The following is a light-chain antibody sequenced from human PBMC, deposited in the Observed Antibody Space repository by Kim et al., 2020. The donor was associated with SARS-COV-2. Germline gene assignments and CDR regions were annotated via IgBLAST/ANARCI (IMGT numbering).Light chain of an antibody. V-gene: IGLV1-40*01. CDR2: GNT. CDR3: QSFDTSLSAYV. CDR1: SSNIGTGYD. J-gene: IGLJ1*01. Sequence: RVTISCTESSSNIGTGYDVHWYQQLPGTAPKLLIYGNTDRPSDVSDRFSGSKSGTSASLAITGLQAEDEADYYCQSFDTSLSAYVFGTGTKVTVL.